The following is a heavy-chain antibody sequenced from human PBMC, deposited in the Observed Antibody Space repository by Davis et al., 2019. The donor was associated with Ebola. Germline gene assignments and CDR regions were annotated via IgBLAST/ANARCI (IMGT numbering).Heavy chain of an antibody. J-gene: IGHJ4*02. V-gene: IGHV1-18*01. CDR1: GYTFTSYG. CDR2: ISAYNGNT. D-gene: IGHD6-19*01. Sequence: ASVKVSCKASGYTFTSYGISWVRQAPGQGLEWMGWISAYNGNTNYAQKLQGRVTMTTDTSTSTAYMELSSLRSEDTAVYYCARDPAAVADYYFDYWGQGTLVTVSS. CDR3: ARDPAAVADYYFDY.